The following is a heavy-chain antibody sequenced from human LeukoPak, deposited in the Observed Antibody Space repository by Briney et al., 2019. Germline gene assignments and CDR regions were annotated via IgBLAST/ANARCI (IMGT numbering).Heavy chain of an antibody. J-gene: IGHJ4*02. CDR2: ISSSSTTI. D-gene: IGHD1-26*01. CDR3: VRDKLVGPSRLDH. CDR1: GFTFSSYS. Sequence: GGSLRLPCAASGFTFSSYSMMWVRQAPGKGLEWVSYISSSSTTIHYADSVKGRFTISRDNAKNSLYLQMNSLRVEDTAVYYCVRDKLVGPSRLDHWGQGTLVTVSS. V-gene: IGHV3-48*04.